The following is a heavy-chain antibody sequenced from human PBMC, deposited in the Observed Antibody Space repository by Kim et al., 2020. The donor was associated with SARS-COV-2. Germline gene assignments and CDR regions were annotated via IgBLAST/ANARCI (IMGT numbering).Heavy chain of an antibody. CDR2: R. J-gene: IGHJ4*02. Sequence: RNVVDSVKGRFTISRDNAKNSVYLQLNSLRAEDAAMYYCARDVGTGRHDCWGQGTLVTVSS. V-gene: IGHV3-7*01. CDR3: ARDVGTGRHDC. D-gene: IGHD1-26*01.